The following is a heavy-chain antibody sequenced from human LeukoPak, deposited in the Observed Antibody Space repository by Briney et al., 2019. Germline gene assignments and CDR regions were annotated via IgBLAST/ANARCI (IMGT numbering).Heavy chain of an antibody. CDR2: ISAYNGNT. V-gene: IGHV1-18*01. D-gene: IGHD3-22*01. J-gene: IGHJ4*02. CDR3: ARTPPGYYDSSGYLYYFDY. Sequence: ASVKVSCKASGYTFTSYGISWVRQAPGQGLEWMGWISAYNGNTNYAQKLQGRVTMTTDTSTSTAYMELRSLRSEDTAVYYCARTPPGYYDSSGYLYYFDYWGQGTLVTVSS. CDR1: GYTFTSYG.